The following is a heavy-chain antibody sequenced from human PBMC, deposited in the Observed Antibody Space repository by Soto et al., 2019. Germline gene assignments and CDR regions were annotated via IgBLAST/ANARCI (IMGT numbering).Heavy chain of an antibody. CDR1: GFTFSSYA. J-gene: IGHJ5*02. CDR2: ISGSGGST. Sequence: GGSLRLSCAASGFTFSSYAMSWVRQAPGKGLEWVSAISGSGGSTYYADSVKGRFTISRDNAKNSLYLQMNSLRAEDTAVYYCASAPSIYGDLDWFDPWGQGTLVTVSS. CDR3: ASAPSIYGDLDWFDP. V-gene: IGHV3-23*01. D-gene: IGHD4-17*01.